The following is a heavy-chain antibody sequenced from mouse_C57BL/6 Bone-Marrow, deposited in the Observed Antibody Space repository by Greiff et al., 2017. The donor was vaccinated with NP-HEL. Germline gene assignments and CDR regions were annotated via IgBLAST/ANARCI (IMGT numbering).Heavy chain of an antibody. CDR2: INSDGGST. CDR1: EYEFPSHD. D-gene: IGHD2-12*01. Sequence: QLVESGGGLVQPGESLKLSCESNEYEFPSHDMSWVRKTPEKRLELVAAINSDGGSTYYPDTMERRFIISRDNTKKTLYLQMSSLRSEDTALYYCARQLRKGGLGAMDYWGQGTSVTVSS. CDR3: ARQLRKGGLGAMDY. V-gene: IGHV5-2*01. J-gene: IGHJ4*01.